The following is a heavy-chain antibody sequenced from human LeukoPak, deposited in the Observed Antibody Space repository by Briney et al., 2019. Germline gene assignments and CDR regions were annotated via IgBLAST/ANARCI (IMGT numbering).Heavy chain of an antibody. D-gene: IGHD2-8*02. Sequence: PSETLSLTCTVSGGSISSYHWSWIRQTPGKGLEWIGHIYSSGSTNYIPSLKSRVTISVDTSKNQFSLKLSSVTAADAAVYFCAGQARYCSGGTCFDSWGQGTLVAVSS. V-gene: IGHV4-59*08. CDR3: AGQARYCSGGTCFDS. J-gene: IGHJ4*02. CDR1: GGSISSYH. CDR2: IYSSGST.